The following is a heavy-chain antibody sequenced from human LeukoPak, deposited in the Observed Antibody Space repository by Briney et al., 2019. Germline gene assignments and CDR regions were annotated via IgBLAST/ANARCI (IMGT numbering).Heavy chain of an antibody. CDR1: GGSIISYY. Sequence: PSETLSLTCTVSGGSIISYYWSWIRQPPGKGLEWIGYIYYSGSTNYNPSLKSRVTISVDTSKNQFSLKLSSVTAADTAVYYCARHAIGYCSSTSCYPLTPHYYYYMDVWGKGTTVTVSS. V-gene: IGHV4-59*08. CDR2: IYYSGST. CDR3: ARHAIGYCSSTSCYPLTPHYYYYMDV. J-gene: IGHJ6*03. D-gene: IGHD2-2*01.